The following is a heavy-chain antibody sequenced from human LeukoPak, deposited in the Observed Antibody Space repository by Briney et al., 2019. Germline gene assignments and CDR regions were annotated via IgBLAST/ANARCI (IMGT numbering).Heavy chain of an antibody. Sequence: GGSLRLSCAASGFTFSSYSMNWVRQAPGKGLEWVSSISSSSSYIYYADSVKGRFTISRDNAKNSLYLQMNSLRAEDTALYYCAREEEGDAFDIWGQGTMVTVSS. CDR2: ISSSSSYI. V-gene: IGHV3-21*01. CDR1: GFTFSSYS. J-gene: IGHJ3*02. CDR3: AREEEGDAFDI.